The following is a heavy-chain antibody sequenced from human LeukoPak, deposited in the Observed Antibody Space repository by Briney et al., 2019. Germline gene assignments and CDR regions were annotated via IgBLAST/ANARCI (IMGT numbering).Heavy chain of an antibody. D-gene: IGHD3-22*01. CDR3: ASGYYNYYFDY. Sequence: GGYLRLSAAASGFTCNSYAMSWGRQAPGKGLEGVSAISGSGGSTYYADSAKGRFTISRDNSKNTLYLQMNSLRAEDTAVYYCASGYYNYYFDYWGQGTLVTVSS. CDR2: ISGSGGST. J-gene: IGHJ4*02. CDR1: GFTCNSYA. V-gene: IGHV3-23*01.